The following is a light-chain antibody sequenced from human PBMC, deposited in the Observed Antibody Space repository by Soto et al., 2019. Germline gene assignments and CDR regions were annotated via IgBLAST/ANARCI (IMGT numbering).Light chain of an antibody. CDR1: QSVTSSY. CDR3: QQYGSSPPT. J-gene: IGKJ1*01. CDR2: GAS. Sequence: EIVLTQSPATLSLSPGERATLSCRASQSVTSSYLAWYQQKPGQAPRLLIYGASSRATGIPDRFSGSGSGTDFTLTISRLEPEDVAVYYCQQYGSSPPTFGQGTKVEIK. V-gene: IGKV3-20*01.